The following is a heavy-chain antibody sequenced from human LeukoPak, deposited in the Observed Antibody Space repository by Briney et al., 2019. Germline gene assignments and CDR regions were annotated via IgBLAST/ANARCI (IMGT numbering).Heavy chain of an antibody. CDR2: IYNSGNT. J-gene: IGHJ4*02. V-gene: IGHV4-4*07. CDR3: AKEGAAAGPDFDY. CDR1: GASISNSY. Sequence: PSETLSLTCTVSGASISNSYLSWIRQPAGRGLEWIGRIYNSGNTNYNPSLKSRVTMSVDTSKNQFSLKLNSVTAADTAVYYCAKEGAAAGPDFDYWGQGTLVTVSS. D-gene: IGHD6-13*01.